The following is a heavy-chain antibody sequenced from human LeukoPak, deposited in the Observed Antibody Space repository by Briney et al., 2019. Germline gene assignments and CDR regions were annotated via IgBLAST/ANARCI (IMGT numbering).Heavy chain of an antibody. D-gene: IGHD7-27*01. J-gene: IGHJ2*01. Sequence: ASVKVSCKASGYXFTAYYIHWVRQAPGQGLKWMGWISPNSGGTDYAQKFQGRVTMTRDTSISTAYMELSSLRSDDTAVYYCAIQPWGSGNNWYFDLWGRGTLVTVSS. CDR3: AIQPWGSGNNWYFDL. V-gene: IGHV1-2*02. CDR2: ISPNSGGT. CDR1: GYXFTAYY.